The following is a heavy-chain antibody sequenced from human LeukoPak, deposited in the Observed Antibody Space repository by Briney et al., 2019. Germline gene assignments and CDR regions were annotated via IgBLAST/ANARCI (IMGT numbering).Heavy chain of an antibody. CDR1: GFTVSSNY. Sequence: GGSLRLSCAASGFTVSSNYMSWVRQAPGKGLEWVSVIYSGGSTYYSDSVKGRFTISRDNSKNTLYPQMNSLRAEDTAVYYCARGSRYYYDSSGYYLWGQGTLVTVSS. CDR3: ARGSRYYYDSSGYYL. D-gene: IGHD3-22*01. J-gene: IGHJ5*02. CDR2: IYSGGST. V-gene: IGHV3-53*01.